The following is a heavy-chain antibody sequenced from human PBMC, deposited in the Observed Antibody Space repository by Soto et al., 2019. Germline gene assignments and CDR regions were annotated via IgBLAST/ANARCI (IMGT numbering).Heavy chain of an antibody. CDR2: IYYSGYT. V-gene: IGHV4-39*01. CDR3: ARNNVLVVAVPTGGNYYYYYGMDV. J-gene: IGHJ6*02. Sequence: PSETLSLTCTVSGGSISSSSYYWGWIRQPPGMGLEWIGSIYYSGYTYYNPSLKSRVTISVDTSKNQFSLKLSSVTAADTAVYYCARNNVLVVAVPTGGNYYYYYGMDVWGQGTTVTVSS. D-gene: IGHD2-15*01. CDR1: GGSISSSSYY.